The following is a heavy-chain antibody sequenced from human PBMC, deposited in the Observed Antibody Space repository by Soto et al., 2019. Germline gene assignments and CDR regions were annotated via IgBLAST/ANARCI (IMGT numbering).Heavy chain of an antibody. Sequence: EVQLVESGGGLVKPGGSLRLSCAASGFTFRSYSMNWVRQAPGKGLAWVSSISSSSSYIYYADSVKGRFTIPIDNAKKTLYLQMNSVRGEDTAVYYCTGMGGYSYYVDCWGQGTLGTVSS. J-gene: IGHJ4*02. V-gene: IGHV3-21*01. CDR2: ISSSSSYI. CDR1: GFTFRSYS. CDR3: TGMGGYSYYVDC. D-gene: IGHD5-18*01.